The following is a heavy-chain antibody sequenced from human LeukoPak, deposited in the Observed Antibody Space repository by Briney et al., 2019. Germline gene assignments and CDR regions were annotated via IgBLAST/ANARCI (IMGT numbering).Heavy chain of an antibody. D-gene: IGHD3-9*01. CDR2: IRYDGSNK. Sequence: GGSLRLSCAASGFTFSSYGMHWVRQAPGKGLEWVAFIRYDGSNKYYADSVKGRFTISRDNSKNTLYLQMNSLRAEDTAVYYCAKTLRYFDPYGMDVWGQGTTVTVSS. CDR1: GFTFSSYG. V-gene: IGHV3-30*02. CDR3: AKTLRYFDPYGMDV. J-gene: IGHJ6*02.